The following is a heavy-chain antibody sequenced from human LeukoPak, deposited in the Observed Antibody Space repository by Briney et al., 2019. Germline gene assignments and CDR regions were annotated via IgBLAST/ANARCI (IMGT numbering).Heavy chain of an antibody. CDR3: ATEPVAAGTSEDIDY. V-gene: IGHV4-39*01. CDR1: GGSISSSSYY. J-gene: IGHJ4*02. CDR2: IYYSGST. D-gene: IGHD6-13*01. Sequence: SETLSLTCTVSGGSISSSSYYWGWIRQPPGKGLEWIGSIYYSGSTYYNPSLKSRVTISVDTSKNQFSLKLSSVTAADTAVYYCATEPVAAGTSEDIDYWGQGTLVTVSS.